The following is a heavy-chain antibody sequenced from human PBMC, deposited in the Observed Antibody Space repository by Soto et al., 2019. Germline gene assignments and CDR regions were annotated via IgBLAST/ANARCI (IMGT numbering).Heavy chain of an antibody. CDR2: IYYSGST. D-gene: IGHD3-22*01. CDR3: VGYDSTSYYYGISSVDY. J-gene: IGHJ4*02. Sequence: QLQLQESGPGLVKPSETLSLTCTVSGGSISSSSYYWGWIRQPPGKGLEWIGNIYYSGSTYYNPSLKSRVTISVDTSKNQFSLKLYSVTAADTAVYYCVGYDSTSYYYGISSVDYWGQGTLVTVSS. V-gene: IGHV4-39*01. CDR1: GGSISSSSYY.